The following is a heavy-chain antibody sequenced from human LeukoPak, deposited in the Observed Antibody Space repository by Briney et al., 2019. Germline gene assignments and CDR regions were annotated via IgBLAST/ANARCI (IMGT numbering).Heavy chain of an antibody. J-gene: IGHJ4*02. Sequence: GGSPRLSCAASGFTFSSYWMSWVRQAPGKGLEWVANIKQDGSEKYYVDSVKGRFTISRDNAKSSLYLQMNSLRAEDTAVYYCARALYDYVWGSYHHWGQGTLVTVSS. V-gene: IGHV3-7*03. CDR1: GFTFSSYW. CDR2: IKQDGSEK. CDR3: ARALYDYVWGSYHH. D-gene: IGHD3-16*02.